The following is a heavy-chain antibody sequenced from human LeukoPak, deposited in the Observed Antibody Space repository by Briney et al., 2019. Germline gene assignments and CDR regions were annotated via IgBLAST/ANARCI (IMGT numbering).Heavy chain of an antibody. CDR2: IYTSGST. Sequence: SETLSLTCTVSGGSISSGSYYWRWIRQPAGKGLEWIGRIYTSGSTNYNPSLKSRVTISVDTSKNQFSLKLSSVTAADTAVYYCARAHSSSSGYYYYMDVWGKGTTVTVSS. CDR3: ARAHSSSSGYYYYMDV. D-gene: IGHD6-6*01. V-gene: IGHV4-61*02. CDR1: GGSISSGSYY. J-gene: IGHJ6*03.